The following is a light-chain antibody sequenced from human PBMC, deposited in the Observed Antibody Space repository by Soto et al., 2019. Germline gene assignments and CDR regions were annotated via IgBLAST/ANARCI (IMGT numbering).Light chain of an antibody. Sequence: DIEMTQSPSTLSASVGDRVTITCRASQSIGRWLAWYQQKPGKAPKVLIYDASTLKSGVPSRFSGSASGTDYTLTISSLKPDDFAIYYCQQYNSYWTFGQGTKVDIK. J-gene: IGKJ1*01. V-gene: IGKV1-5*01. CDR3: QQYNSYWT. CDR1: QSIGRW. CDR2: DAS.